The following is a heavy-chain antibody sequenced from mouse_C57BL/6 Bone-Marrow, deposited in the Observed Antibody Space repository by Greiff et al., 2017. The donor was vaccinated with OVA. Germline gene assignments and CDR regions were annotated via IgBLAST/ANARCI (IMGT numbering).Heavy chain of an antibody. CDR3: ARWAVVATDYFDY. J-gene: IGHJ2*01. V-gene: IGHV1-53*01. CDR2: INPSNGGT. CDR1: GYTFTSYW. D-gene: IGHD1-1*01. Sequence: VQLQQPGTELVKPGASVKLSCKASGYTFTSYWMHWVKQRPGQGLEWIGNINPSNGGTNYNEKFKSKATLTVDKSSSTAYMQLSSLTSEDSAVYYGARWAVVATDYFDYWGQGTTLTVSS.